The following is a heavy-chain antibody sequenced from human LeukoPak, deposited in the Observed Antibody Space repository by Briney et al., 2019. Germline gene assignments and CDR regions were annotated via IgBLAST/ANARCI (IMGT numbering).Heavy chain of an antibody. CDR2: IYHSGST. CDR1: GYSISSGYF. J-gene: IGHJ5*02. Sequence: SETLSLTCTVSGYSISSGYFWGWIRQPPGKGLECIGTIYHSGSTYYNPSLKSRVTISVDTSKNQFSLKLNSVTAADTAVYYCARIYSSSWFLNWFDPWGQGTLVTGSS. D-gene: IGHD6-13*01. CDR3: ARIYSSSWFLNWFDP. V-gene: IGHV4-38-2*02.